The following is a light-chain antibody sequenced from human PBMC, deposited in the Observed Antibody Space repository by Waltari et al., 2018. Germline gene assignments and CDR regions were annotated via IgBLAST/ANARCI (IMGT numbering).Light chain of an antibody. CDR2: GTS. CDR3: QQYTDSPPLT. CDR1: QSVSHSY. J-gene: IGKJ4*01. V-gene: IGKV3-20*01. Sequence: IVLTQSPGTLSLSRGERDTFSCRASQSVSHSYLSWYQQKPGQAPRLLIYGTSSMSTGIPDRFSGSGSGTDFTLTISRLEPEDFAVYFCQQYTDSPPLTYGGGTRVEIK.